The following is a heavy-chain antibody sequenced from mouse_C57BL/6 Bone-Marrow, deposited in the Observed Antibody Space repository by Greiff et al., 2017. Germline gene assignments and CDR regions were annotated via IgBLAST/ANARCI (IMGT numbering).Heavy chain of an antibody. CDR2: IDPENGDT. CDR1: GFNIKDDY. CDR3: TNLTLPMDY. J-gene: IGHJ4*01. V-gene: IGHV14-4*01. Sequence: VQLQQSGAELVRPGASVKLSCKASGFNIKDDYMHWVKQRPEQGLEWIGWIDPENGDTKYAAKFKGKATITADTSSNTAYLQLSSLTSEDTAVYYCTNLTLPMDYWGPGTSVTVSS.